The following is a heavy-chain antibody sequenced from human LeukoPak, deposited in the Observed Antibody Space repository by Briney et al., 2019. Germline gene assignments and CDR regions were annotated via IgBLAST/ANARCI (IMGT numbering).Heavy chain of an antibody. V-gene: IGHV4-30-4*08. D-gene: IGHD6-13*01. CDR1: GGSISSGDYY. CDR2: IYYSGST. J-gene: IGHJ4*02. CDR3: ARAGRIAAADSFDY. Sequence: SETLSLTCTVSGGSISSGDYYWSWIRQPPGKGLEWIGYIYYSGSTYYNPSLKSRVTISVDTSKNQFSLKLSSVTAADTAVYYCARAGRIAAADSFDYWGQGTLVTVSS.